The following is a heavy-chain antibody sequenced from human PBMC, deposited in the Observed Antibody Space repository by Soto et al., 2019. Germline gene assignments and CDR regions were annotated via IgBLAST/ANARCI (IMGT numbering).Heavy chain of an antibody. V-gene: IGHV3-7*02. D-gene: IGHD2-2*01. Sequence: GGSLRLSCAASGFTFSSYWMSWVRQAPGKGLEWVANIKQDGSEKYYVDSVKGRFTISRDNAKNSLYLQMNSLRAEDTAVYYCARYFVIAAAMSLDRYYYYGMDVWGHGTTVTLSS. CDR1: GFTFSSYW. CDR2: IKQDGSEK. CDR3: ARYFVIAAAMSLDRYYYYGMDV. J-gene: IGHJ6*02.